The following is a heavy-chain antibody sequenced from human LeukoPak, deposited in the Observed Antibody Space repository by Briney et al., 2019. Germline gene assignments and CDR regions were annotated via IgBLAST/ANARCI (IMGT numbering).Heavy chain of an antibody. D-gene: IGHD4-23*01. V-gene: IGHV4-4*07. J-gene: IGHJ2*01. CDR1: GGSISSYY. Sequence: SETLSLTCTVSGGSISSYYWSWIRQPAGKGLEWIGRIYTSGSTNYNPSLKSRVTMSVDTSKNRFSLKLSPVTAADTAVYYCARVVIGGTTLWYFDLWGRGTLVTVSS. CDR3: ARVVIGGTTLWYFDL. CDR2: IYTSGST.